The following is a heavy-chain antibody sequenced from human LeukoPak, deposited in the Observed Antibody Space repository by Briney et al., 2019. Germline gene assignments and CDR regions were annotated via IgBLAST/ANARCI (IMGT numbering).Heavy chain of an antibody. CDR2: IYHSGST. D-gene: IGHD2-21*02. CDR1: GGSISSSSYY. J-gene: IGHJ1*01. V-gene: IGHV4-39*01. Sequence: SETLSLTCTVSGGSISSSSYYWGWIRQPPGKGLEWIGSIYHSGSTYYNPSLKSRVTISVDTSKNQFSLKLSSVTAADTAVYYCARHAYCGGDCKESLPEYFQHWGQGTLVTVSS. CDR3: ARHAYCGGDCKESLPEYFQH.